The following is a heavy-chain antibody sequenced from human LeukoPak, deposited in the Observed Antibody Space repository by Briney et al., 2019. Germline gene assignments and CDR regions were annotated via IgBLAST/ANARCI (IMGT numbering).Heavy chain of an antibody. CDR3: ARAQWRTYSYYYMDV. J-gene: IGHJ6*03. V-gene: IGHV3-53*01. CDR1: GYLVSFNY. Sequence: GGSLRLPCAASGYLVSFNYMRWVRQAPGKGGVWITVIYSGGSTYYADSVKGRFTISRDDSKNTLYLQMNSLRAENTAIYYCARAQWRTYSYYYMDVWGKGTTVTVSS. D-gene: IGHD6-19*01. CDR2: IYSGGST.